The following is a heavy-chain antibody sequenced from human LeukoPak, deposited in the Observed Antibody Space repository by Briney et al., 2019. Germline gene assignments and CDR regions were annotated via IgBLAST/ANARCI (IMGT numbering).Heavy chain of an antibody. CDR1: GFTFSSHW. CDR3: ARDWGWTTFDS. J-gene: IGHJ4*02. V-gene: IGHV3-7*01. CDR2: LNQDGNVW. Sequence: GGSLRLSCAASGFTFSSHWMTWVRQAPGKGLEFVANLNQDGNVWNYVDSVRGRFTISRDNAKNSVHLQLNSLRVEDTAVYYCARDWGWTTFDSWGQGTLVAVFS. D-gene: IGHD3-16*01.